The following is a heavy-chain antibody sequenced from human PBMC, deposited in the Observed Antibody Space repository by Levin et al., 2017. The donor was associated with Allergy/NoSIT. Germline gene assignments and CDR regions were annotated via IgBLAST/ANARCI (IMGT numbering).Heavy chain of an antibody. CDR3: TGGGILWFGESKFDY. CDR2: IKQDGSEK. V-gene: IGHV3-7*04. J-gene: IGHJ4*02. Sequence: ASVKVSCAASGFTFSIYWMSWVRQAPGKGLEWVANIKQDGSEKYYVDSVKGRFTISRDNAKNSLYLQMNSLRAEDTAVYYCTGGGILWFGESKFDYWGQGTPVTVSS. CDR1: GFTFSIYW. D-gene: IGHD3-10*01.